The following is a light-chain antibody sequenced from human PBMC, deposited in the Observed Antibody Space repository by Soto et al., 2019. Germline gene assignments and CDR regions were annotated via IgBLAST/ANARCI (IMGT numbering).Light chain of an antibody. J-gene: IGKJ1*01. Sequence: DIQMPQSPSSLSASVGDRVTITCQASQAINNYLHWYQQKPGKAPKLLIYDASNLEKGAPSRFSGSGSGTDFTFDISSLQPEDVATYYCQHHHNLPHFGQGTKVDI. CDR3: QHHHNLPH. CDR2: DAS. CDR1: QAINNY. V-gene: IGKV1-33*01.